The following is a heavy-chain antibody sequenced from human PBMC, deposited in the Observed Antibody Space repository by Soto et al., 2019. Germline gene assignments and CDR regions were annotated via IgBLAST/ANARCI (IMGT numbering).Heavy chain of an antibody. Sequence: EVQLLESGGGLVQPGGSLRLSCAASGFTFSNYAMSWVRQAPGKGLEWVSGISGSGGTIYYADSVKGRFTISRDNSKEPLYLQMNSLRARDTAIYFCAKDQVAARRYYYYGMDVWGQGTTVTVSS. V-gene: IGHV3-23*01. CDR1: GFTFSNYA. J-gene: IGHJ6*02. CDR3: AKDQVAARRYYYYGMDV. D-gene: IGHD6-6*01. CDR2: ISGSGGTI.